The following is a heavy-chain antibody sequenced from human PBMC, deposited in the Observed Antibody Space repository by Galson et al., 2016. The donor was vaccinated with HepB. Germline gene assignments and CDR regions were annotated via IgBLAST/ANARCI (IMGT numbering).Heavy chain of an antibody. CDR2: LTWNGGII. V-gene: IGHV3-9*01. D-gene: IGHD6-19*01. Sequence: SLRLSCAASGFTFGDYAMSWVRQSPGKGLEWVLGLTWNGGIIGYADSVKGRFTISRDNARNFLFLQMNNLRSEDTALYYCAKGIGSGWSDYWGPGTLVSVSS. CDR3: AKGIGSGWSDY. CDR1: GFTFGDYA. J-gene: IGHJ4*02.